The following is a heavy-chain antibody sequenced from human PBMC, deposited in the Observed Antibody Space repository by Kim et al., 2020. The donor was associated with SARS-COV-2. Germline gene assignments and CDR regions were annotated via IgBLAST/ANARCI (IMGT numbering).Heavy chain of an antibody. Sequence: GGSLRLSCAAAGFTFSSYSMNWVRQAPGKGLEWVSSISSSSSYIYYADSVKGRFTISRDNAKNTLYLQMNSLRAEDTAVYYCARDGRAHCSGGSCLPYYYGMDVWGQGTTVTVSS. CDR2: ISSSSSYI. CDR3: ARDGRAHCSGGSCLPYYYGMDV. CDR1: GFTFSSYS. V-gene: IGHV3-21*01. D-gene: IGHD2-15*01. J-gene: IGHJ6*02.